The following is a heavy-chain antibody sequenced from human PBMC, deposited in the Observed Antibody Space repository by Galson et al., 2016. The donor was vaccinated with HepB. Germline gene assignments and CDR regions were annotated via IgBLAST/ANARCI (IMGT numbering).Heavy chain of an antibody. D-gene: IGHD3-3*01. V-gene: IGHV1-3*01. CDR3: ARPYYEFWTGQNWFDP. J-gene: IGHJ5*02. CDR1: GYTFSKYG. Sequence: SVKVSCKASGYTFSKYGLHWVRRAPGQRLEWLGVINAGNGNTEYSSEFQGRVTITRDTSATTVYLELSSLRSADTAVYYCARPYYEFWTGQNWFDPWGQGTLVTVSS. CDR2: INAGNGNT.